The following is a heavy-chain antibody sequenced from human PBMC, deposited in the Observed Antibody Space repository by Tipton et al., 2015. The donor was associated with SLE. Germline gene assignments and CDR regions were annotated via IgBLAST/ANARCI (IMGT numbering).Heavy chain of an antibody. Sequence: TLSLTCTVPNGSINSYYWSWIRQPPGKGLEYIGYIYYDGSTNYNPSLKSRVTISVDTSKNKFSLKLNSMTAADTAVYYCARLLVAAGTTWFDPWGQGTLVTVSS. J-gene: IGHJ5*02. V-gene: IGHV4-59*01. CDR3: ARLLVAAGTTWFDP. CDR2: IYYDGST. D-gene: IGHD6-13*01. CDR1: NGSINSYY.